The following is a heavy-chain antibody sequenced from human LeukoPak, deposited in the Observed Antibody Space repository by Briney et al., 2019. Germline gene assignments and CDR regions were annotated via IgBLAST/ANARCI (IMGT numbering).Heavy chain of an antibody. CDR3: ARAGYCSGGSCFLDY. J-gene: IGHJ4*02. CDR2: INHSGST. V-gene: IGHV4-34*01. CDR1: GGSFSGYY. D-gene: IGHD2-15*01. Sequence: SETLSLTCAVYGGSFSGYYWSWIRQPPGKGPEWIGEINHSGSTNYNPSLKSRVTISVDTSKNQFSLKLSSVTAADTAVYYCARAGYCSGGSCFLDYWGQGTLVTVSS.